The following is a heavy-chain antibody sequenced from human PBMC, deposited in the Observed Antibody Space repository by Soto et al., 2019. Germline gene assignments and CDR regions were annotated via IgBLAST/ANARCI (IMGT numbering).Heavy chain of an antibody. CDR3: AKSALELQLPSEYCFDY. J-gene: IGHJ4*02. D-gene: IGHD2-2*01. Sequence: PGGSLRLSCEACGFKFSSYAMSWVRQTPGKGLEWVSGIRSSGGSTYYADSVKGRFTISRDNSRNTLYLQMTSLRAEDTAIYYCAKSALELQLPSEYCFDYWGQGSLVTVSS. CDR2: IRSSGGST. V-gene: IGHV3-23*01. CDR1: GFKFSSYA.